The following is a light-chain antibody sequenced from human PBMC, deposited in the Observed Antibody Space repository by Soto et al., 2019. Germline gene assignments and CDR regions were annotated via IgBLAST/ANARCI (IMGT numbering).Light chain of an antibody. CDR3: QVWDSSSDHVV. J-gene: IGLJ2*01. CDR1: NIGSKS. V-gene: IGLV3-21*04. Sequence: SYELTQPPSVSVAPGKTARITCGGNNIGSKSVHWYQQKPGQAPALVIYYDSDRPSGIPERFSGSNSGNTATLTISRGEAGDEADYYCQVWDSSSDHVVFGGGTKLTVL. CDR2: YDS.